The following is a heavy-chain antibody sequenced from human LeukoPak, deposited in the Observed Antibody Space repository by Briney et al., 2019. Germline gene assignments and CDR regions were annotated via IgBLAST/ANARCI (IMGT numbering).Heavy chain of an antibody. CDR2: IWYDGSDK. D-gene: IGHD2-15*01. V-gene: IGHV3-33*01. CDR3: ARVGCTGGSCLAYNYYAMDV. CDR1: GFXFNTYG. J-gene: IGHJ6*02. Sequence: GGSLRLSCAASGFXFNTYGINWVRQAPGKGLEWVAIIWYDGSDKYYAESVKGRFTISRDNSKNTLYLQVNSLRAEDTAVYYCARVGCTGGSCLAYNYYAMDVWGQGTTVTVSS.